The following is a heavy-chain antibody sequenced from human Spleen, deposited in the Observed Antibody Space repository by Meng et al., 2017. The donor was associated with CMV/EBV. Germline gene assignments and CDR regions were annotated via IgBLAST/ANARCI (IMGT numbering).Heavy chain of an antibody. Sequence: GESLKISCAASGLSFSSYAMNWVRQAPGKGLDWVSTISGSGSNTHYADSVKGRFTISRDNSKNTLSLQMSSLRAEDTAVYYCAKVGASSWSYFDYWGQGTLVTVSS. CDR3: AKVGASSWSYFDY. CDR2: ISGSGSNT. V-gene: IGHV3-23*01. CDR1: GLSFSSYA. J-gene: IGHJ4*02. D-gene: IGHD6-13*01.